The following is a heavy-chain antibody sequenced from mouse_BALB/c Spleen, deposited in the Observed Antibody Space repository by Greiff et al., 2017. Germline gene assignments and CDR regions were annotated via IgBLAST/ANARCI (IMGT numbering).Heavy chain of an antibody. J-gene: IGHJ2*01. CDR1: GFTFSDYY. V-gene: IGHV5-4*02. Sequence: EVMLVESGGGLVKPGGSLKLSCAASGFTFSDYYMYWVRQTPEKRLEWVATISDGGSYTYYPDSVKGRFTISRDNAKNNLYLQMSSLKSEDTAMYYCARGKGYFDYWGQGTTLTVSS. CDR3: ARGKGYFDY. CDR2: ISDGGSYT.